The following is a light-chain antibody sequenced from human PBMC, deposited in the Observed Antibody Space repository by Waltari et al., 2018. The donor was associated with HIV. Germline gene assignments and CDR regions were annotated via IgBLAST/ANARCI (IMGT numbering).Light chain of an antibody. J-gene: IGLJ2*01. CDR1: SGPTHYA. Sequence: QFVLTQSPSASASLGASVKLTCTLSSGPTHYAIAWHQQQPEKGPRDLMRLSTNGSHTKGDRIRVRFSVSGSGAARYLTVSSLQSEDEADYFCPTGGAGIVVFGGGTKLTVL. CDR3: PTGGAGIVV. V-gene: IGLV4-69*01. CDR2: LSTNGSH.